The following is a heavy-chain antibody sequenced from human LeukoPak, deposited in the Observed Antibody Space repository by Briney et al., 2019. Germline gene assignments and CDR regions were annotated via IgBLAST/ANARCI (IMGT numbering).Heavy chain of an antibody. V-gene: IGHV3-11*06. CDR1: GFTFSDYY. Sequence: GGSLRLSCAASGFTFSDYYMSWIRQAPGKGLEWLSYISSSSTHTNYADSVKGRFTVSRDNAKNSLYLQMNSLRAEDTAVYYCARTAQDSSGLAFDIWGQGTMVTVSS. J-gene: IGHJ3*02. CDR2: ISSSSTHT. CDR3: ARTAQDSSGLAFDI. D-gene: IGHD3-22*01.